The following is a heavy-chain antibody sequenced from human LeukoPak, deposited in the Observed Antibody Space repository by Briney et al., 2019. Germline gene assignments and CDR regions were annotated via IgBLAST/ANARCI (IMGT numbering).Heavy chain of an antibody. CDR2: IRSDGSDK. CDR1: GFTFRSYG. D-gene: IGHD3-10*01. CDR3: AKKRDLVRITYYFDY. J-gene: IGHJ4*02. Sequence: PGGSLRLSCAASGFTFRSYGIHWVRQAPGKGLEWVAFIRSDGSDKYYADSVKGRFTISRDNSKNTVYLQMNSLRAEDTAVYYCAKKRDLVRITYYFDYWGQGTLVTVSS. V-gene: IGHV3-30*02.